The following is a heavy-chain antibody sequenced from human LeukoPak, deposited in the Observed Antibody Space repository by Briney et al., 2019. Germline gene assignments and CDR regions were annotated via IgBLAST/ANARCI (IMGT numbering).Heavy chain of an antibody. V-gene: IGHV1-2*02. CDR2: INPNSGGT. CDR1: GYTFTGYY. D-gene: IGHD3-10*01. Sequence: ASVKASCKASGYTFTGYYMHWVRQAPGQGLEWMGWINPNSGGTNYAQKFQGRVTMTRDTSISTAYMELSRLRSDDTAVYYCAGTPRGTMVRGERRFDPWGQGTLVTVSS. CDR3: AGTPRGTMVRGERRFDP. J-gene: IGHJ5*02.